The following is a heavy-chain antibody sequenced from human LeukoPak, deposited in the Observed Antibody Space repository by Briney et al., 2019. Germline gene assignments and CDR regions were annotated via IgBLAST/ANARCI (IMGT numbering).Heavy chain of an antibody. D-gene: IGHD4-17*01. CDR1: GFTFSNAW. CDR2: VKSKTNGGTI. Sequence: GGSLRLSCAASGFTFSNAWMSWVRQAPGKGLEWVGRVKSKTNGGTIDYAAPVKGRFTISRDDSKNTLYLQMNSLKTEDTALHYCTKFDYAAFEYWGQGALVTVSS. V-gene: IGHV3-15*01. J-gene: IGHJ4*02. CDR3: TKFDYAAFEY.